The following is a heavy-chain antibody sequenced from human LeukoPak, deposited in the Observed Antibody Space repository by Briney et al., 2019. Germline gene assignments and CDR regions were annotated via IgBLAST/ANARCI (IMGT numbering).Heavy chain of an antibody. CDR1: GGSISSSSYY. Sequence: SETLSLTCTVSGGSISSSSYYWGWIRQPPGKGLEWIGSIYYSGSTYYNPSLKSRVTISVDTSKNQFSLNLNSVTAADTAVYYCARESYYDFWSRSADFDPWGQGTLVTVSS. D-gene: IGHD3-3*01. J-gene: IGHJ5*02. CDR2: IYYSGST. CDR3: ARESYYDFWSRSADFDP. V-gene: IGHV4-39*07.